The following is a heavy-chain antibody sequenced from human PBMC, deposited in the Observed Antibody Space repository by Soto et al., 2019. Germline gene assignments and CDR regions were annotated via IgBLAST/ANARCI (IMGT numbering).Heavy chain of an antibody. CDR1: GYTFTSYD. CDR3: ARFDGTYSSGWQLADY. CDR2: MNPNSGNT. Sequence: ASVKVSCKASGYTFTSYDINWVRQATGQGLEWMGWMNPNSGNTGYAQKFQGRVTMTRNTSISTAYMELSSLRSEDTAVYYCARFDGTYSSGWQLADYWGQGTLVTVSS. J-gene: IGHJ4*02. D-gene: IGHD6-19*01. V-gene: IGHV1-8*01.